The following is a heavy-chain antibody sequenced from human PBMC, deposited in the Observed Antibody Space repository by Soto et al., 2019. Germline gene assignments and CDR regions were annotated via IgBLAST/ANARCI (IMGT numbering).Heavy chain of an antibody. V-gene: IGHV3-74*01. CDR3: AREAGYCSTTSCYRRAFDT. D-gene: IGHD2-2*01. CDR2: INTEGDST. Sequence: PGGSLRLSCAASGFSLTGHWMHWVRQVPGKGLVWVARINTEGDSTNYADSVKGRFTISRDSATNTVYLQMNGLGVDDTSVYFCAREAGYCSTTSCYRRAFDTWGQGTMVTVSS. J-gene: IGHJ3*01. CDR1: GFSLTGHW.